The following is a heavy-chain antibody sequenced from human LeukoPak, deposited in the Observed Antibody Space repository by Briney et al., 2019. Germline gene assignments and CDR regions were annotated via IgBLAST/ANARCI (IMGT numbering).Heavy chain of an antibody. D-gene: IGHD3-10*01. Sequence: GASVKVSCKASGGTFSSYTISWVRQAPGQGLEWMGRIIPILGIANYAQKFQGRVTVTADKSTSTAYMGLSSLRSEDTAVYYCARDDYGSGRPWGQGTLVTVSS. CDR2: IIPILGIA. J-gene: IGHJ5*02. CDR3: ARDDYGSGRP. V-gene: IGHV1-69*04. CDR1: GGTFSSYT.